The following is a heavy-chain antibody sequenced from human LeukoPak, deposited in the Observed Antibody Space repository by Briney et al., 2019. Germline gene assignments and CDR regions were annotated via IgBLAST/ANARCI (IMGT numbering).Heavy chain of an antibody. CDR1: GFTFSGSA. CDR3: TSPGSSGWSGY. CDR2: IRSKANSYAT. V-gene: IGHV3-73*01. Sequence: GGSLRLSCAASGFTFSGSATQWVRQASGKGLEWVGRIRSKANSYATAYAASVKGRFTISRDDSKNTAYLQMNSLKTEDTAVYYCTSPGSSGWSGYWGQGTLVTVSS. D-gene: IGHD6-19*01. J-gene: IGHJ4*02.